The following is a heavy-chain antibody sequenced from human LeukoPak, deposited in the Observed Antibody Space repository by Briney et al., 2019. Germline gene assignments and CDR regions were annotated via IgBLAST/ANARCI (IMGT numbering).Heavy chain of an antibody. Sequence: PSQTLSLTCTVSGGSISSGGYYWSWIRQPPGKGLEWIGYIYHSGSTYYNPSLKSRVTISVDTSKNQFSLKLSSVTAADTAVYYCARVYQTQDTAMAWDWGQGTLVTVSS. CDR1: GGSISSGGYY. CDR2: IYHSGST. J-gene: IGHJ4*02. V-gene: IGHV4-30-2*01. D-gene: IGHD5-18*01. CDR3: ARVYQTQDTAMAWD.